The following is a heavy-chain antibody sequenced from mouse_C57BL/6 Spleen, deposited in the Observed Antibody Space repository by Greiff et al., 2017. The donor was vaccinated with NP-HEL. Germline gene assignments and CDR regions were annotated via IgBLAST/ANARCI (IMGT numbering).Heavy chain of an antibody. V-gene: IGHV2-2*01. D-gene: IGHD1-1*01. Sequence: VQLQESGPGLVQPSQSLSITCTVSGFSFTSYGVHWVRQSPGKGLEWLGVIWSGGSTAYNAAFIYRLSISKDNSKCKVFFRMNSLQADDTAIYYCARKNYYGSSGYFDVWGTGTTVTVSS. CDR3: ARKNYYGSSGYFDV. CDR1: GFSFTSYG. J-gene: IGHJ1*03. CDR2: IWSGGST.